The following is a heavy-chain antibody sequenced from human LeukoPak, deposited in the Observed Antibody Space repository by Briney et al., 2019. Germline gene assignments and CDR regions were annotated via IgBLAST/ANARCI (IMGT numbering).Heavy chain of an antibody. CDR2: IYPGDSDT. V-gene: IGHV5-51*01. CDR3: AKRGGSPFQYSDWFDP. J-gene: IGHJ5*02. Sequence: GESLRISCRASGYSFADYWIAWVRQMPGKGLEWMGIIYPGDSDTKYNPSFQGRVSFSVDKANNTAYLQWSSLEASDSAVYFCAKRGGSPFQYSDWFDPWGQGTLVTVSS. CDR1: GYSFADYW. D-gene: IGHD1-26*01.